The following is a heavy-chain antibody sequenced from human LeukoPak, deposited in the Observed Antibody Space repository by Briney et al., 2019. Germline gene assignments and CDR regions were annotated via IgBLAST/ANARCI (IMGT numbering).Heavy chain of an antibody. CDR2: IYHSGST. J-gene: IGHJ4*02. V-gene: IGHV4-30-4*01. CDR1: GGPLTNGDYY. D-gene: IGHD5-12*01. CDR3: ARTATYTVASID. Sequence: SQTLSLTCTVSGGPLTNGDYYWSWIRQPPGKGLEWIGYIYHSGSTSFNPSLGSRLTISVDTSRNQFSLRLPSVTAADTALYYCARTATYTVASIDWGQGTLVTVSS.